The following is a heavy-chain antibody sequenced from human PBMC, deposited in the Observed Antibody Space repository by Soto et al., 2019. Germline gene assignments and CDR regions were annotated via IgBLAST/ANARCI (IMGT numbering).Heavy chain of an antibody. CDR1: GFTFSSYG. J-gene: IGHJ4*02. CDR3: ARGLRATVTTLQIDY. V-gene: IGHV3-33*01. D-gene: IGHD4-17*01. CDR2: IWYDGSNK. Sequence: QVQLVESGGGVVQPGRSLRLSCAASGFTFSSYGMHWVRQAPGKGLEWVAVIWYDGSNKYYADSVKSRFTISRDNSKNTLYLQMNSLRAEDTAVYYCARGLRATVTTLQIDYWGQGTLVTVSS.